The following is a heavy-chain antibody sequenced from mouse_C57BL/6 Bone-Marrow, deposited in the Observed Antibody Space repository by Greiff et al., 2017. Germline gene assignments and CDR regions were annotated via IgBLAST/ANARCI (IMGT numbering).Heavy chain of an antibody. CDR3: ARSCYYYGCFGE. Sequence: VQLQQPGAELVMPGASVKLSCKASGYTFTRYWMHWVKQRPGQGLEWIGEIDPSDSYTNYNQKFKGKSTLTVDKSSSTAYMQLSSLTSEDSAVYYCARSCYYYGCFGEWGQGTTLTGSS. CDR1: GYTFTRYW. CDR2: IDPSDSYT. J-gene: IGHJ2*01. V-gene: IGHV1-69*01. D-gene: IGHD1-1*01.